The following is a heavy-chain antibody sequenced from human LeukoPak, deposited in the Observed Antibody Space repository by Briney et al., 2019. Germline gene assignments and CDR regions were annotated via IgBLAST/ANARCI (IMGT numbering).Heavy chain of an antibody. J-gene: IGHJ4*02. D-gene: IGHD6-13*01. CDR2: INPNSGGT. CDR1: GYTFTGYY. V-gene: IGHV1-2*02. CDR3: AREPTRDLGSFWYQQQLDY. Sequence: ASVKVSCKASGYTFTGYYMHWVRQAPGQGLEWMGWINPNSGGTNYAQKFQGRVTMTRDTSISTAYMELSRLRSDDTAVYYCAREPTRDLGSFWYQQQLDYWGQGTLVTVSS.